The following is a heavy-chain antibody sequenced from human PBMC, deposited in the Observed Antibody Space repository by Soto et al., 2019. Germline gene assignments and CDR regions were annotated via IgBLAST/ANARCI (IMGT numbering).Heavy chain of an antibody. CDR3: ARDGGEMATIHYYYGMDV. D-gene: IGHD5-12*01. Sequence: VGSLRLSCAASGFTFSSYGMHWVRQAPGKGLEWVAVIWYDGSNKYYADSVKGRFTISRDNSKNTLYLQMNSLRAEDTAVYYCARDGGEMATIHYYYGMDVWGQGTTVTVSS. V-gene: IGHV3-33*01. CDR2: IWYDGSNK. CDR1: GFTFSSYG. J-gene: IGHJ6*02.